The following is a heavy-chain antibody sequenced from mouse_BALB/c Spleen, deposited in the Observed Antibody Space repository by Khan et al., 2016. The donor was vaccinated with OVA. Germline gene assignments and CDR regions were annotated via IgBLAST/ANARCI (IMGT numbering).Heavy chain of an antibody. CDR2: INTYTGEP. Sequence: QIQLVQSGPELKKPGETVKISCKASGYTFTNYGMNWVKQAPGKGLKWMGWINTYTGEPTYTDDFKGRFAFSLETSASTAYLQISSLTTEDGSTYYCAGGASYWYFDVWGAGTTVTVSS. CDR1: GYTFTNYG. V-gene: IGHV9-1*02. CDR3: AGGASYWYFDV. J-gene: IGHJ1*01.